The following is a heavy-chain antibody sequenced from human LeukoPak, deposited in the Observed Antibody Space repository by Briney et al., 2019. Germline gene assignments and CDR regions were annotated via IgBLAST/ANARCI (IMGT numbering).Heavy chain of an antibody. CDR1: GGTFSSYA. J-gene: IGHJ4*02. CDR3: ARDAPRGYSHGYGVVTYYFDY. CDR2: IIPIFGTA. Sequence: SVKVSCKASGGTFSSYAISWVRQAPGQGLEWMGGIIPIFGTANYAQKFQGRVTITADESTSTAYMELSSLRSEDTAVYYCARDAPRGYSHGYGVVTYYFDYWGQGTLVTVSS. D-gene: IGHD5-18*01. V-gene: IGHV1-69*13.